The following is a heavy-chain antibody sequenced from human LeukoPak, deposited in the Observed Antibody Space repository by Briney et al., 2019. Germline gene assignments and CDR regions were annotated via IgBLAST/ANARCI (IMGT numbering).Heavy chain of an antibody. J-gene: IGHJ4*02. Sequence: PSETLSLTCTVSGGSISSSSYYWGWIRQPPGKGLEWIGSIYHSGSTHYTPSLKSRVTISLDMSKNQFSLQLRSVTAADTAVYYCGREVGATRAIDYWGQGTLVTVSP. V-gene: IGHV4-39*07. D-gene: IGHD1-26*01. CDR3: GREVGATRAIDY. CDR1: GGSISSSSYY. CDR2: IYHSGST.